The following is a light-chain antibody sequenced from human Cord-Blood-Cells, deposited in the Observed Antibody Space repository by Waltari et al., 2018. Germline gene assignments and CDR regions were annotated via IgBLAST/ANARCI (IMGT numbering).Light chain of an antibody. V-gene: IGKV3-20*01. Sequence: PGTLSLSPGERVTLSCRASQSVSSSYLAWYQQKPGQAPRLLIYGASSRATGIPDRFSGSGSGTDFTLTISRLEPEDFAVYYCQQYGSSPYSFGQGTKLEIK. CDR3: QQYGSSPYS. J-gene: IGKJ2*03. CDR2: GAS. CDR1: QSVSSSY.